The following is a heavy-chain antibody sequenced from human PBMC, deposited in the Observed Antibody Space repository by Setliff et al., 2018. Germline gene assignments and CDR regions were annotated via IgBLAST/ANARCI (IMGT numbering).Heavy chain of an antibody. V-gene: IGHV3-7*01. CDR1: GFTFSNYW. D-gene: IGHD1-26*01. Sequence: PGGSLRLSCAASGFTFSNYWMTWVRQAPGKGLEWVANINEDGSQKPYVDSVKGRFTVSRDNAKNSLYLQMNSLRAEDTAVYYCMNWDGAFWGRGTLVTVSS. J-gene: IGHJ4*02. CDR2: INEDGSQK. CDR3: MNWDGAF.